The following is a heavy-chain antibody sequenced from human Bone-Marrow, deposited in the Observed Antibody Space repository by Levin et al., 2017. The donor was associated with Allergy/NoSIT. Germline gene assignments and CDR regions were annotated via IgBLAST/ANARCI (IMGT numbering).Heavy chain of an antibody. CDR1: GFTFSSYW. D-gene: IGHD3-22*01. CDR2: INSDESRT. V-gene: IGHV3-74*01. J-gene: IGHJ4*02. CDR3: ARGYYDTSTYTASI. Sequence: GESLKISCAASGFTFSSYWMHWVRQAPGKGLMWVSRINSDESRTNYADSVKGRFTISRDNAKNTLYLQMNSLRAEDTAVYYCARGYYDTSTYTASIWGQGTLVTVSS.